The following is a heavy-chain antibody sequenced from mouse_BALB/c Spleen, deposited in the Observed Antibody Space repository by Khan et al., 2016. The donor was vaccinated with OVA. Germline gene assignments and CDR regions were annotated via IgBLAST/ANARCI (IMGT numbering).Heavy chain of an antibody. CDR3: VNHGSSAAWFSY. CDR1: GYTFTSYW. V-gene: IGHV1-7*01. Sequence: QVQLQQSGAELAKPGASVKMSCKASGYTFTSYWMHWVKQRPGQGLEWIGYINPSTGYTEYNQKFKDKATLTADKSSNTAYMQLSSLTSEASAVYYCVNHGSSAAWFSYWGQGTLVTVS. D-gene: IGHD1-1*01. J-gene: IGHJ3*01. CDR2: INPSTGYT.